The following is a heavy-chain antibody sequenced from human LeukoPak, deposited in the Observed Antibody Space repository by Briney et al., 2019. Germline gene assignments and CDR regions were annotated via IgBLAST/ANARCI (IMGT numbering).Heavy chain of an antibody. CDR2: ISKDGSDK. Sequence: GRSLRLSCAASGFTFSDYAMHWVRQAPGKGLEWVAVISKDGSDKYYADSVKGRFTISRDNSKNTLYLQMNSLRAEDTAVYYCASAPFLRAWFDPWGQGTLVTVSS. J-gene: IGHJ5*02. CDR3: ASAPFLRAWFDP. D-gene: IGHD2/OR15-2a*01. CDR1: GFTFSDYA. V-gene: IGHV3-30-3*01.